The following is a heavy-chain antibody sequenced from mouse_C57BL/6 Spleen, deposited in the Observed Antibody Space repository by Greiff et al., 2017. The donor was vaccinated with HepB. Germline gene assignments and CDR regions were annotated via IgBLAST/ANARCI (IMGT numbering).Heavy chain of an antibody. J-gene: IGHJ1*03. CDR2: ISSGSSTI. D-gene: IGHD2-2*01. CDR1: GFTFSDYG. Sequence: EVQLVESGGGLVKPGGSLKLSCAASGFTFSDYGMHWVRQAPEKGLEWVAYISSGSSTIYYADTVKGRFTISRDNAKNTLLLQMTSLRSEDTAMYYWARGWFQYWYFDVWGTGTTVTVSS. CDR3: ARGWFQYWYFDV. V-gene: IGHV5-17*01.